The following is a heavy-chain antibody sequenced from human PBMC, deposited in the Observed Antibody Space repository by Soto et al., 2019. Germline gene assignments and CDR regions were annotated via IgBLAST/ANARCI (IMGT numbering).Heavy chain of an antibody. CDR1: GGSISSSGYY. D-gene: IGHD3-3*01. CDR3: ARAPVRSLEWLSFFDY. CDR2: VYFSGST. J-gene: IGHJ4*02. Sequence: PSETLSLTCTVSGGSISSSGYYWGWIRQPPGKGLEWFGNVYFSGSTFYNPSLKSRVSISVATSKNQFSLKLTSVTAADTAVYYCARAPVRSLEWLSFFDYWGQGSLVTVSS. V-gene: IGHV4-39*01.